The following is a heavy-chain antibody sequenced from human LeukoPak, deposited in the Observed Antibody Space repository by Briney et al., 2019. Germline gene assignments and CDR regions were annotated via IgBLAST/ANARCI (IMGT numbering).Heavy chain of an antibody. CDR3: ARARNKPHCSGTSCHPDY. CDR1: GFTFSSYS. J-gene: IGHJ4*02. V-gene: IGHV3-21*01. Sequence: GGSLRLSCAASGFTFSSYSMNWVRQAPGKGLEWVSSISSSSSYIYYADSVKGRFTISRDNAKNSLYLQMNSLRAEDTAVYYCARARNKPHCSGTSCHPDYWGQGTLVTVSS. D-gene: IGHD2-2*01. CDR2: ISSSSSYI.